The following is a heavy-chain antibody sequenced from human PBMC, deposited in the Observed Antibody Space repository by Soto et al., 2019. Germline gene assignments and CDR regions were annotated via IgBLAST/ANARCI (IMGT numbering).Heavy chain of an antibody. V-gene: IGHV6-1*01. CDR2: TYYRSKWNY. J-gene: IGHJ4*02. D-gene: IGHD3-3*01. CDR3: ARGWVEGLSRQPPTDS. CDR1: GDSVSNKGAT. Sequence: SQTLSLTCAISGDSVSNKGATWNWVRLSPSRGLEWLGRTYYRSKWNYDYAISVKSRISINPDTSKNQFSLQLNSVTPEDTAVYYCARGWVEGLSRQPPTDSWGQGTLVTVSS.